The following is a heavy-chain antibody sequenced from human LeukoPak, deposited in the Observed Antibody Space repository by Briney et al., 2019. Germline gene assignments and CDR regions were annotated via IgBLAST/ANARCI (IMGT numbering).Heavy chain of an antibody. V-gene: IGHV3-30-3*01. CDR2: LTYDGSDK. Sequence: GRSLRLSCAASGFTFRNYAMHWVRQAPGKGLEWVATLTYDGSDKDYADSVKGRFTISRDTSKNIVYLQLNSLRAEDTAIYYCARFRWGDYYYYGVDVWGQGTTVTVSS. J-gene: IGHJ6*02. CDR1: GFTFRNYA. D-gene: IGHD3-16*01. CDR3: ARFRWGDYYYYGVDV.